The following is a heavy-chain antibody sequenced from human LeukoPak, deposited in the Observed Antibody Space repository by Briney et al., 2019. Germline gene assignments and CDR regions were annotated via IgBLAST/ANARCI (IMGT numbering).Heavy chain of an antibody. Sequence: SETLSLTCTVSGGSISSYYWSWIRQPPGKGLEWIRYIYYSGSTKYNPSLKSRVTISVDTSKNQFSLKLSSVTAADTAMHYCARAPGSGYYNWFDPWGQGTLVTVSS. D-gene: IGHD5-12*01. J-gene: IGHJ5*02. CDR1: GGSISSYY. V-gene: IGHV4-59*01. CDR3: ARAPGSGYYNWFDP. CDR2: IYYSGST.